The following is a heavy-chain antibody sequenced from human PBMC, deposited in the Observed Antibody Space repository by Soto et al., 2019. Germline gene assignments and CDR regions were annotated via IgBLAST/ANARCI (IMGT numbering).Heavy chain of an antibody. D-gene: IGHD6-19*01. V-gene: IGHV3-33*01. CDR2: IWYDGSNK. CDR1: GFTFSSYG. CDR3: ARDGITPLTGYSSGWYLGY. Sequence: QVQLVESGGGVVQPGRSLRLSCAASGFTFSSYGMHWVRQAPGKGLEWVAVIWYDGSNKYYADSVKGRFTISRDNSKSTLYLQMNSLRAEDTAVYYCARDGITPLTGYSSGWYLGYWGQGTLVTVSS. J-gene: IGHJ4*02.